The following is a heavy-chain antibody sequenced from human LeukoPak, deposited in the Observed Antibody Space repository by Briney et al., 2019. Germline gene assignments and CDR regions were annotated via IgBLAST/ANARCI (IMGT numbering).Heavy chain of an antibody. CDR2: VNPNSGGT. J-gene: IGHJ4*02. D-gene: IGHD3-16*02. V-gene: IGHV1-2*04. CDR3: ARGTPGSYLGY. Sequence: ASVRVSCKASGYTFTAYYLHWVRQAPGQGLEWMGWVNPNSGGTNYAQKFKGWVTLTRDTSINTTYMELSRLASDVTAVYFCARGTPGSYLGYWGQGTLVTVSS. CDR1: GYTFTAYY.